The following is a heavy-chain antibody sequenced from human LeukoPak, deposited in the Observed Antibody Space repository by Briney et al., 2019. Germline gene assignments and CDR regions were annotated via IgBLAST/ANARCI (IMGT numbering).Heavy chain of an antibody. Sequence: GGSLRLSCAASGFTVSSNYMTWVRQAPGKGLEWVSVTYSGGSTYYADSVKGRFTISRDNSKNTLYLQMNSLRAEDTAVYYCARGAARMVEVAPIISFEFWGQGTLVTVSS. V-gene: IGHV3-66*01. J-gene: IGHJ4*02. D-gene: IGHD5-24*01. CDR3: ARGAARMVEVAPIISFEF. CDR2: TYSGGST. CDR1: GFTVSSNY.